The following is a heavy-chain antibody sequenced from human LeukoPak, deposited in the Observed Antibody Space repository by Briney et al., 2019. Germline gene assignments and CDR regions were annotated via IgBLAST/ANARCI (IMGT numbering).Heavy chain of an antibody. CDR3: ARATDSSGYYDY. J-gene: IGHJ4*02. CDR2: ISAYNGNT. CDR1: GYTFTIYG. D-gene: IGHD3-22*01. V-gene: IGHV1-18*01. Sequence: ASVKVSCKASGYTFTIYGINWMRQAPGQGLEWMGWISAYNGNTNYAQKLQGRVTMTTDTSTTTAYMELRSLRSDDTAVYYCARATDSSGYYDYWGQGTLVTVSS.